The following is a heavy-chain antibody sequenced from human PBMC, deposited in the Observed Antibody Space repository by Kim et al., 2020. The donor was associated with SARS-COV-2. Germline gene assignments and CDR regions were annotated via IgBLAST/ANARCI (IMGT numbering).Heavy chain of an antibody. CDR3: ASGSGDSGAFDI. Sequence: KYSQKFQGRVTITRDTSASTAYMELSSLRSEDTAVYYCASGSGDSGAFDIWGQGTMVTVSS. D-gene: IGHD3-10*01. V-gene: IGHV1-3*01. J-gene: IGHJ3*02.